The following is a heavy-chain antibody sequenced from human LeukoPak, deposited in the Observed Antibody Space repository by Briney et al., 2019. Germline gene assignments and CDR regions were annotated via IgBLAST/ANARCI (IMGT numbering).Heavy chain of an antibody. CDR3: ARARKLLRFLEWPKPSYYMDV. Sequence: GSLRLSCVASEFTFSIYWMSWVRQAPGKGLEWIGEINHSGSTNYNPSLKSRVTISVDTSKNQFSLKLSSVTAADTAVYYCARARKLLRFLEWPKPSYYMDVWGKGTTVTVSS. D-gene: IGHD3-3*01. CDR2: INHSGST. V-gene: IGHV4-34*01. CDR1: EFTFSIYW. J-gene: IGHJ6*03.